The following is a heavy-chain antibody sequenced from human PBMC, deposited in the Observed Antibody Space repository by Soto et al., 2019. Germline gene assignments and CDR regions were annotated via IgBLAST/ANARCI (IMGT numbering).Heavy chain of an antibody. D-gene: IGHD2-21*02. CDR1: GGSVSDKSYY. J-gene: IGHJ4*02. V-gene: IGHV4-61*01. Sequence: SETLSLTCSVSGGSVSDKSYYWSWIRQPPGKRLEWIGYVYYSGTTNYNPSLKSRVTISVDLSKNRFSLRLSSVTNADTALYYCAPTTAVPSTLPSTYFFDFWGQGTLVTVSS. CDR3: APTTAVPSTLPSTYFFDF. CDR2: VYYSGTT.